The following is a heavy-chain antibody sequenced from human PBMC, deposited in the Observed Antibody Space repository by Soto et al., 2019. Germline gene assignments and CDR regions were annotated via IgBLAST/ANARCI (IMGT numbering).Heavy chain of an antibody. CDR1: GFTFSSYA. J-gene: IGHJ4*02. V-gene: IGHV3-23*01. D-gene: IGHD4-17*01. CDR3: AKDLWATSYGDYTFDY. Sequence: GGSLRLSCAASGFTFSSYAMSWVRQAPGKGPEWVSAISGSGGSTYYADSVKGRFTISRDNSKNTLYLQMNSLRAEDTAVYYCAKDLWATSYGDYTFDYWGQGTPVTVSS. CDR2: ISGSGGST.